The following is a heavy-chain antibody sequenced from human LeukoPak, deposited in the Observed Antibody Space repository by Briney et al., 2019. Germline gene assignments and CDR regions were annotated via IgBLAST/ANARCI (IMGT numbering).Heavy chain of an antibody. CDR2: INPNSGGT. CDR1: GYTFTGYY. CDR3: ARAAGYGSSWYTHY. D-gene: IGHD6-13*01. V-gene: IGHV1-2*02. Sequence: GAAVKVSCKASGYTFTGYYMHLVRQAPGQGLEWLGWINPNSGGTNYAQKFQGRVPMTRDTSISTAYMEMRRLPSDDTALYSCARAAGYGSSWYTHYWGQGTLVTVSS. J-gene: IGHJ4*02.